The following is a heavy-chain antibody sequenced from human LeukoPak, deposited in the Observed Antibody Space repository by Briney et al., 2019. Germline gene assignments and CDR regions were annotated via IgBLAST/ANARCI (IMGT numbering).Heavy chain of an antibody. CDR2: IYYSGST. J-gene: IGHJ4*02. D-gene: IGHD5-24*01. V-gene: IGHV4-30-4*01. CDR3: ARDGGPRDGSGPYWYFDY. CDR1: GGSISSGDYY. Sequence: SQTVSLTCTVSGGSISSGDYYWSWIRQPPGKGLEWIGYIYYSGSTYYNPSLKSRVTISVDTSKNQFSLKLSSVTAADTAVYYCARDGGPRDGSGPYWYFDYWGQGTLVTVSS.